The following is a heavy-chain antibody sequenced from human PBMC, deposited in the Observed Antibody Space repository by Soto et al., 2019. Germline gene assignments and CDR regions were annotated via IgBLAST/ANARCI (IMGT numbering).Heavy chain of an antibody. D-gene: IGHD3-22*01. CDR1: GYTFTSYA. CDR2: INTNTGNP. CDR3: ARVGGYDSSGYYYPDYYGMDV. V-gene: IGHV7-4-1*01. J-gene: IGHJ6*02. Sequence: QVQLVQSGSELKKPGASVKVSCKASGYTFTSYAMNWVRQAPGQGLEWMGWINTNTGNPTYAQGFTGRFVFSLDTSVSTAYLQICNLKAEDTAVYYCARVGGYDSSGYYYPDYYGMDVWGQGTTVTVSS.